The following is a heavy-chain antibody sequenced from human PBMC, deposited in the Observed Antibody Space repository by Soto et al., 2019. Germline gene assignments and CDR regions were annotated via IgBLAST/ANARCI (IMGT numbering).Heavy chain of an antibody. CDR1: GFTFSSYW. J-gene: IGHJ6*03. CDR3: ARDLWRRGYSYGRSMDV. CDR2: IKQDGSEK. V-gene: IGHV3-7*01. Sequence: EVQLVESGGGLVQPGGSLRLSCAASGFTFSSYWMSWVRQAPGKGLEWVANIKQDGSEKYYVDSVKGRFTISRDNAKNSLYLQMNSLRAEDTAVYYCARDLWRRGYSYGRSMDVWGKGTTVTVSS. D-gene: IGHD5-18*01.